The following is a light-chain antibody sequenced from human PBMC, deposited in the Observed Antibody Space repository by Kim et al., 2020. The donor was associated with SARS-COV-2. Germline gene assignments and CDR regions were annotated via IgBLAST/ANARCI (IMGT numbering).Light chain of an antibody. J-gene: IGLJ2*01. CDR1: SGSIASNY. V-gene: IGLV6-57*01. CDR3: QSYDSSNHVV. CDR2: EYN. Sequence: KTVTISCTRSSGSIASNYVQWYQQRPGSSPTTVIYEYNQRPSGVPDRFSGSIDSSSNAAYLTISGLKTEDEADYYCQSYDSSNHVVFGGGTKLTVL.